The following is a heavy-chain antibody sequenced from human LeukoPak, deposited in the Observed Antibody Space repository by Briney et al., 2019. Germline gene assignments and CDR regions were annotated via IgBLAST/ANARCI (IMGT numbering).Heavy chain of an antibody. CDR1: GFTFDDYA. CDR3: VKDLDSSGYYPDY. Sequence: GGSLRLSCAVSGFTFDDYAMHWVRQPPGKGLEWVSGISWNSGSIGYADSVKGRFTISRDNAKNSLYLQMNSLRAEDTAFYYCVKDLDSSGYYPDYWGQGTLVTVSS. D-gene: IGHD3-22*01. V-gene: IGHV3-9*01. CDR2: ISWNSGSI. J-gene: IGHJ4*02.